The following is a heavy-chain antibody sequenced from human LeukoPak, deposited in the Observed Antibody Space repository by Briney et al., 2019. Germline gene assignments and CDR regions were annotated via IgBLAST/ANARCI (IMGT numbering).Heavy chain of an antibody. Sequence: SETLSLTCTVSGGSISSGGYYWSWIRQHPGKGLEWIGYIYYSGSTYYNPSLKSRVTISVDTPKNQFSLKLSSVTAADTAVYYCARDGGGYAYFDYWGQGTLVTVSS. D-gene: IGHD5-12*01. J-gene: IGHJ4*02. CDR1: GGSISSGGYY. CDR2: IYYSGST. V-gene: IGHV4-31*03. CDR3: ARDGGGYAYFDY.